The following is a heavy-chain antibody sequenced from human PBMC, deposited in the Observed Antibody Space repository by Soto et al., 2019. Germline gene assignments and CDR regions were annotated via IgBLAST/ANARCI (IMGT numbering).Heavy chain of an antibody. CDR1: GLTFSTYA. J-gene: IGHJ3*02. D-gene: IGHD1-26*01. CDR3: ARDGTGVSFDI. CDR2: ISGDGGVT. Sequence: GGSLRLSCAASGLTFSTYAMSWFRQAPGKGLEWVSAISGDGGVTFYANFVDGRFTISRDNSKNTLFLQMNNLRAEDTAIFYCARDGTGVSFDIWGRGTMVTVSS. V-gene: IGHV3-23*01.